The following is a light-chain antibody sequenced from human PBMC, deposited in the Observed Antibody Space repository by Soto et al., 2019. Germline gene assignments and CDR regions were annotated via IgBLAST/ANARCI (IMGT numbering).Light chain of an antibody. V-gene: IGLV1-40*01. Sequence: QPVLTQPPSVSGAPGQRVTIPCTGSTSNIGAGYDVHWYQQASGTAPKLLIYANNNRPSGVPDRFSGSKSGTSATLAITGLQAEDETDYYCQSYDNSLSGWVFGGGTKLTVL. J-gene: IGLJ3*02. CDR2: ANN. CDR3: QSYDNSLSGWV. CDR1: TSNIGAGYD.